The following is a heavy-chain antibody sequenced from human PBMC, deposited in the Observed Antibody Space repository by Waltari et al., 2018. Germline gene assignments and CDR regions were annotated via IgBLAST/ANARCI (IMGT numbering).Heavy chain of an antibody. CDR1: GGSFSGPY. D-gene: IGHD1-26*01. CDR3: ARGGAGATIAN. CDR2: INHSGST. Sequence: QLQLQQWGAGLLKPSETLSLTCAVYGGSFSGPYWSWIRQPPGKGLEWIGEINHSGSTNYNPSLKSRVTLSLDTSKNQFSLELNSVIAADTAVYYCARGGAGATIANWGQGTLVTVSS. J-gene: IGHJ4*02. V-gene: IGHV4-34*01.